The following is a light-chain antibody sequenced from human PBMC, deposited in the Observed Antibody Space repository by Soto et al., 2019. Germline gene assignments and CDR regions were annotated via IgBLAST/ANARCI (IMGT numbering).Light chain of an antibody. CDR1: QGISSY. CDR2: AAS. Sequence: DIQLTQSPSFLSASVGDRVTITCRASQGISSYLAWYQQKPGKAPDLLIYAASTLQSGVPSRFNGSGSGTRFTLTISSLQLDDFAAYFCQQLNSYPRTFGGGTKVEIK. V-gene: IGKV1-9*01. J-gene: IGKJ4*01. CDR3: QQLNSYPRT.